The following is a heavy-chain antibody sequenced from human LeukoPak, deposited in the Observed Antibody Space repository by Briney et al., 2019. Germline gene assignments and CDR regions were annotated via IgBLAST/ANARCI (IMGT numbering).Heavy chain of an antibody. CDR2: ISPVSSYT. J-gene: IGHJ6*02. CDR3: VRDVSRRIGMDV. V-gene: IGHV3-21*01. D-gene: IGHD2/OR15-2a*01. Sequence: GGSLRLSCLASGFSFNSYTMNWVREAPGKGLEWVSTISPVSSYTWYAESVKGRFTISRDNPKNSLYLRMDSLRAEDTAVYYCVRDVSRRIGMDVWGQGTTVTVSS. CDR1: GFSFNSYT.